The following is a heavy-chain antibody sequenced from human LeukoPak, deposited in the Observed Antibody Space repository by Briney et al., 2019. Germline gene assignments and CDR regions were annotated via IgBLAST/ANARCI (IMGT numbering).Heavy chain of an antibody. CDR2: IWYDGSNK. CDR3: ARDFPGTGGYYYYGMDV. CDR1: GFTFSSYG. J-gene: IGHJ6*02. V-gene: IGHV3-33*01. Sequence: GGSPRLSCAASGFTFSSYGMHWVRQAPGKGLEWVAVIWYDGSNKYYADSVKGRFTISRDNSKNTLYLQMNSLRAEDTAVYYCARDFPGTGGYYYYGMDVWGQGTTVTVSS. D-gene: IGHD1-1*01.